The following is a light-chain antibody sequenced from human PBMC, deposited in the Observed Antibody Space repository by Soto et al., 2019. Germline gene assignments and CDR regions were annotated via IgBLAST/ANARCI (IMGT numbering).Light chain of an antibody. CDR3: SSYTSSSTLVG. Sequence: QSALTQPASVSGSPGQSVTISCTGTSSDVGGYNYVSWYQLHPGKAPKLMIYDVSNRPSGVSNRFSGSRSGTTSSLTISGHQAEDDADYCCSSYTSSSTLVGFGGGTKLTVL. V-gene: IGLV2-14*01. J-gene: IGLJ2*01. CDR2: DVS. CDR1: SSDVGGYNY.